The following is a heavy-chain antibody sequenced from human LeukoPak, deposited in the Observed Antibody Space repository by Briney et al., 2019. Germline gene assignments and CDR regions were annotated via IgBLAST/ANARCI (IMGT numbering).Heavy chain of an antibody. D-gene: IGHD1-26*01. J-gene: IGHJ4*02. CDR3: ARYSGSYSNDY. CDR2: ISSAGSTV. V-gene: IGHV3-48*01. CDR1: GFTFSGYT. Sequence: PGGFLRLSCAASGFTFSGYTMIWVRQAPGKGLEWLSYISSAGSTVYYADSVKGRFTISRDNAKNSLYLQVNSLRAEDTAVYYCARYSGSYSNDYWGQGTVVTVSS.